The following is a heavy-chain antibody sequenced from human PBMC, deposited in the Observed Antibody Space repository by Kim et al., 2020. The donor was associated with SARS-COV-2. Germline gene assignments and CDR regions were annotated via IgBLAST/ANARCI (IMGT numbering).Heavy chain of an antibody. CDR3: ARALSSGYDPRDAFDI. CDR1: GFTFSSYA. V-gene: IGHV3-23*01. J-gene: IGHJ3*02. Sequence: GGSLRLSCAASGFTFSSYAMSWVRQAPGKGLEWVSAISGSGGSTYYADSVKGRFTISRDNSKNTLYLQMNSLRAEDTAVYYCARALSSGYDPRDAFDIWGQGTMVTVSS. CDR2: ISGSGGST. D-gene: IGHD5-12*01.